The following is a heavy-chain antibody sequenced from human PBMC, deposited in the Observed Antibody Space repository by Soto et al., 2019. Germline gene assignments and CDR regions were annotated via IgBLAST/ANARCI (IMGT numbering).Heavy chain of an antibody. J-gene: IGHJ4*01. V-gene: IGHV1-18*01. CDR1: GYTFTNYG. Sequence: QVQLVQSGADVKKPGASVKVSCKASGYTFTNYGINWVRQAPGQGLEWMGWISSYNGNTNYPQKFQGRVTMTTDTCTNTASLEVRSLWSVVTAVYVCARDSWRYWGAFDYWGRGYLVSVPP. CDR2: ISSYNGNT. D-gene: IGHD3-16*01. CDR3: ARDSWRYWGAFDY.